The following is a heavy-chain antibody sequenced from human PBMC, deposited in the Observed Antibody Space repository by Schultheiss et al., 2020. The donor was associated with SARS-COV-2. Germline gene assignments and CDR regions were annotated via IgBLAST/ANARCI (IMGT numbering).Heavy chain of an antibody. CDR3: ARTGRGGSGSYFYYYYGMDV. V-gene: IGHV3-48*03. Sequence: GGSLRLSCAASGFTFSSYEMNWVRQAPGKGLEWVSYISSSGSTIYYADSVKGRFTISRDNAKNSLYLQMNSLRAEDTAVYYCARTGRGGSGSYFYYYYGMDVWGQGTTVTVSS. CDR1: GFTFSSYE. D-gene: IGHD3-10*01. CDR2: ISSSGSTI. J-gene: IGHJ6*02.